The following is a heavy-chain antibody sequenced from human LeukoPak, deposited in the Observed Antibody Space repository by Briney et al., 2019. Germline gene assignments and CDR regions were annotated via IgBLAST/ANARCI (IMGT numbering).Heavy chain of an antibody. Sequence: ASVKVSCKASGYTFTSYDINWVRQATGQGLEWMGWMNPNSGNTGYAQKFQGRVTMTRNTSISTAYMELSSLRSEDTAVYYCARGESTIPYYYYYYGMDVWRQGTTVTVSS. CDR1: GYTFTSYD. CDR3: ARGESTIPYYYYYYGMDV. D-gene: IGHD5/OR15-5a*01. J-gene: IGHJ6*02. V-gene: IGHV1-8*01. CDR2: MNPNSGNT.